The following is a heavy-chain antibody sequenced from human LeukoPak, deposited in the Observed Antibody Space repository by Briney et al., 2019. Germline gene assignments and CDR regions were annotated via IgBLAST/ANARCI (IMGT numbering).Heavy chain of an antibody. J-gene: IGHJ4*02. CDR3: AKSTVYYYYGSGSYYLPFDY. V-gene: IGHV3-23*01. Sequence: PGGSLRLSCAASGFTFSSYGMSWVRQAPGKGLEWVSAISGSGGSTYYADSVKGRFTISRDNSKNTLYLQMNSLRAEDTAVYYCAKSTVYYYYGSGSYYLPFDYWGQGTLVTVSS. CDR2: ISGSGGST. D-gene: IGHD3-10*01. CDR1: GFTFSSYG.